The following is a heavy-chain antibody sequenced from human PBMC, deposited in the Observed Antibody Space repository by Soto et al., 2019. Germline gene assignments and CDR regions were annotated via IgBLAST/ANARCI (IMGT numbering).Heavy chain of an antibody. Sequence: PGESLKSSCKGSGYSFTSYWISWVRQMPGKGLEWMGRIDPSDSYTNYSPSFQGHVTISADKSISTAYLQWSSLKASDTAMYYCARLGVHYDFWSGYYTSPDYYYYGMDVWGQGTTVTVSS. CDR2: IDPSDSYT. D-gene: IGHD3-3*01. V-gene: IGHV5-10-1*01. CDR1: GYSFTSYW. CDR3: ARLGVHYDFWSGYYTSPDYYYYGMDV. J-gene: IGHJ6*02.